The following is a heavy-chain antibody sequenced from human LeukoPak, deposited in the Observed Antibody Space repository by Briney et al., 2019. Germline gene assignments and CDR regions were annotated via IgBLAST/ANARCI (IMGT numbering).Heavy chain of an antibody. V-gene: IGHV7-4-1*02. CDR1: GYTFTSYG. Sequence: GASVKVSCKASGYTFTSYGISWVRQAPGQGLEWMGWINTNTGNPTYAQGFTGRFVFSLDTSVSTAYLQISSLKAEDTAVYYCASPDGSGYYGPFDYWGQGTLVTVSS. D-gene: IGHD3-22*01. CDR3: ASPDGSGYYGPFDY. J-gene: IGHJ4*02. CDR2: INTNTGNP.